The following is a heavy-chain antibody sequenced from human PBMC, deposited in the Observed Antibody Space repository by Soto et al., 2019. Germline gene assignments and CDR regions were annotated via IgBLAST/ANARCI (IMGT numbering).Heavy chain of an antibody. CDR3: GKGRSYYYYYGVDF. CDR2: IIDSGGST. CDR1: GFTFSSCA. J-gene: IGHJ6*02. Sequence: PGGYLRLSCAASGFTFSSCAMGWVRQAPGKGLEWVSDIIDSGGSTYYADAVKGRFTISRDNSKSTLYLQMNSLRAEDTAVYYCGKGRSYYYYYGVDFWGQGTTVTVSS. D-gene: IGHD1-26*01. V-gene: IGHV3-23*01.